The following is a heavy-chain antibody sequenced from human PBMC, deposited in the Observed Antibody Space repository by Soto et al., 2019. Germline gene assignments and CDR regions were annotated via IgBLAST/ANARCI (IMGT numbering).Heavy chain of an antibody. CDR1: GDSVSANNVA. CDR3: ARGRASAFDF. CDR2: TYYTSEWHY. V-gene: IGHV6-1*01. J-gene: IGHJ4*02. Sequence: QVQLQQSGPGLVKPSHTLSLTCAISGDSVSANNVAWNWIRQSPSRGLEWLGRTYYTSEWHYDCAASVRGRITINPDSSKNHFSLHLTSVRPEDTAVYFCARGRASAFDFWGLGNLVTVSS.